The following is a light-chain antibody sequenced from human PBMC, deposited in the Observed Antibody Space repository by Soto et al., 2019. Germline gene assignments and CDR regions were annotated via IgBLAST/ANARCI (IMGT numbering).Light chain of an antibody. V-gene: IGKV3-15*01. CDR2: DAS. CDR3: QQYNYWPPWT. CDR1: QSVRSN. J-gene: IGKJ1*01. Sequence: EIVMTQSPVTLSVSPGERATLSCRASQSVRSNLAWYQQKPGQAPRLLMYDASTRATGIPARFSGSGSGTEFTLNISSLQSEDFAVYYCQQYNYWPPWTFGQGTKV.